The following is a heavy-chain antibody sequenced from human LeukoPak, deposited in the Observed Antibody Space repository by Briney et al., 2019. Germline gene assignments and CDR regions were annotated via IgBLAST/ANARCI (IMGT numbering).Heavy chain of an antibody. D-gene: IGHD3-3*01. CDR1: GGSISSYH. J-gene: IGHJ6*03. V-gene: IGHV4-4*07. Sequence: SETLSLTCTVSGGSISSYHWNWIRQPAGKGLQWIGRIYSSGSANYDPSLTSRVTMSVDTSKNQFSLKLSSVTAADTAVYYCARGGDYYQYYMDVWGKGTTVTVSS. CDR2: IYSSGSA. CDR3: ARGGDYYQYYMDV.